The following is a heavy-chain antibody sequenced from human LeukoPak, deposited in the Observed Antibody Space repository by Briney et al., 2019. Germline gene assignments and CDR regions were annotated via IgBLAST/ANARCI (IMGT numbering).Heavy chain of an antibody. CDR2: INPSGGST. V-gene: IGHV1-46*01. Sequence: ASVKVSCKASGYTFTSYYMHWVRQAPGQGLEWMGIINPSGGSTSYAQKFQGRVTMTRDTSTSTVYMELSGLRSNDTALYYCARDGIPYYDILTGSRHYFDSWGQGTLVTVSS. D-gene: IGHD3-9*01. J-gene: IGHJ4*02. CDR3: ARDGIPYYDILTGSRHYFDS. CDR1: GYTFTSYY.